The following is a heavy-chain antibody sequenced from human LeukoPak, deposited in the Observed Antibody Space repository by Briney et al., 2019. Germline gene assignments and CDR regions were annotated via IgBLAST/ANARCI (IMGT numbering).Heavy chain of an antibody. CDR2: IIPIFGTA. CDR3: AAVAGLGNAFDI. J-gene: IGHJ3*02. V-gene: IGHV1-69*05. Sequence: GASVKVSCKASGGTFSSYAISWVRQAPGQGLEWMGGIIPIFGTANYAQKFQGRVTMTRDTSISTAYMELSRLRSDDTAVYYCAAVAGLGNAFDIWGQGTMVTVSS. D-gene: IGHD6-19*01. CDR1: GGTFSSYA.